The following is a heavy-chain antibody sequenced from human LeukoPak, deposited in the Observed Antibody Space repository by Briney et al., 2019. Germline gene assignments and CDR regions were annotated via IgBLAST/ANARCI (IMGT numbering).Heavy chain of an antibody. Sequence: VAPVKVSCKASGYTFTGYYMHWVRQAPGQGLEWMGWINPNSGGTNYAQKFQGRVTMTRDTSISTAYMELSRLRSDDTAVYYCAREEYCSSTSCYQNYYYGMDVWGQGTTVTVSS. J-gene: IGHJ6*02. CDR1: GYTFTGYY. CDR2: INPNSGGT. D-gene: IGHD2-2*01. V-gene: IGHV1-2*02. CDR3: AREEYCSSTSCYQNYYYGMDV.